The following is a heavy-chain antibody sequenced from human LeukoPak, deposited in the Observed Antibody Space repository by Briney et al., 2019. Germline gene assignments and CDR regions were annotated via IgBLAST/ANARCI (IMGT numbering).Heavy chain of an antibody. CDR2: IYYSGST. V-gene: IGHV4-31*03. Sequence: SETLSLTCTVSAGSISSGGYYWSWIRQHPGKGLEWIGYIYYSGSTYYNPSLKSRVTISVDTSKNQFSLKLSSVTAADTAVYYCARVGCSGGSCYHNKSPFDYWGQGTLVTVSS. D-gene: IGHD2-15*01. CDR1: AGSISSGGYY. J-gene: IGHJ4*02. CDR3: ARVGCSGGSCYHNKSPFDY.